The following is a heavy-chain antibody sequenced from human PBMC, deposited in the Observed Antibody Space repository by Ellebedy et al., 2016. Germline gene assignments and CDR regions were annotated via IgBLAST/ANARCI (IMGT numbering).Heavy chain of an antibody. D-gene: IGHD3-3*01. CDR2: ISSSGSYI. V-gene: IGHV3-21*01. CDR3: ANSLRFLELDV. Sequence: GGSLRLXXEASGFSFSSYVMNWVRQAPGKGLEWVSSISSSGSYIDYVSSVKGRFTISRSNTFNSLSLQMNSLRAEDTAVYYCANSLRFLELDVWGKGTTVTVSS. CDR1: GFSFSSYV. J-gene: IGHJ6*04.